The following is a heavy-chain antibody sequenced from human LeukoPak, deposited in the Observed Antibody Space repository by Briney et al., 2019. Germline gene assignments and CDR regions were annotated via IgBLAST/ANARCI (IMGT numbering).Heavy chain of an antibody. CDR3: ARVPRITMIVVAVDAFDI. J-gene: IGHJ3*02. CDR2: IIPIFGTA. Sequence: SVKVSCKASGGTFSSYAISWVRQAPGQGREWMGGIIPIFGTANYAQKFQGRVTITADESTSTAYMELSSLRSEDTAVYYCARVPRITMIVVAVDAFDIWGQGTMVTVSS. D-gene: IGHD3-22*01. CDR1: GGTFSSYA. V-gene: IGHV1-69*13.